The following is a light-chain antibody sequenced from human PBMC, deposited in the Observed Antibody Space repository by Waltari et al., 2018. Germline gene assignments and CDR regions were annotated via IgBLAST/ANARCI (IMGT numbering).Light chain of an antibody. CDR2: DVS. V-gene: IGLV2-14*03. J-gene: IGLJ1*01. CDR3: SSYTSSSFYV. Sequence: SALPQPASVSGSPGQSITISCTGTRSDVGGYNFCSWYQQHPGKAPKLMIYDVSNRPSGVSNRFSGSKSGNTASLTISGLQAEDEADYYCSSYTSSSFYVFGTGTKVTVL. CDR1: RSDVGGYNF.